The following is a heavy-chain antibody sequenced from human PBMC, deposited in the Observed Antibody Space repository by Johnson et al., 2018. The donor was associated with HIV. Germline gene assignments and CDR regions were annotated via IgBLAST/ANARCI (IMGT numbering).Heavy chain of an antibody. Sequence: QVQLVESGGGVVQPGRSLRLSCAASGFTFSTYAMHWVRQAPGKGLEWVAVISYDGSNKYYADSVKGRFTISRDNSKNTLYLQMNSLRAEDTAVYYCARPAGDFWSGYYDAFEIWGQGTMVTVSS. CDR3: ARPAGDFWSGYYDAFEI. D-gene: IGHD3-3*01. CDR2: ISYDGSNK. V-gene: IGHV3-30-3*01. CDR1: GFTFSTYA. J-gene: IGHJ3*02.